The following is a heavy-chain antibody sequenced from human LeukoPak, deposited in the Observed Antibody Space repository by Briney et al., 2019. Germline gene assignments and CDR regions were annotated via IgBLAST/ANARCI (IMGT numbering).Heavy chain of an antibody. CDR3: ARVDGSGSWGGYFDY. CDR2: INPNSGGT. CDR1: GYTFTGYY. D-gene: IGHD3-10*01. J-gene: IGHJ4*02. V-gene: IGHV1-2*02. Sequence: ASVKVSCKASGYTFTGYYMHWVRQAPGQGLEWMGWINPNSGGTNYAQKFQGRVTMTRDTSISTAYMELSRLRSDDTAVYYCARVDGSGSWGGYFDYWGQGTLVTVSS.